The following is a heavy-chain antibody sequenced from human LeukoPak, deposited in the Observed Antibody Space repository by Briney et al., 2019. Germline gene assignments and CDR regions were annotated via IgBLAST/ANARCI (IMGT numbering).Heavy chain of an antibody. CDR1: GGSISSSSYY. CDR3: ARLQSPDCSSTSCYYYYYYGMDV. J-gene: IGHJ6*02. Sequence: SETLSLTCTVSGGSISSSSYYWGWIRQPPGKGLEWIGSIYYSGSTYYNPSLKSRVTISVDTSKNQFSLKLSSVTAADTAVYYCARLQSPDCSSTSCYYYYYYGMDVWGQGTTVTVSS. D-gene: IGHD2-2*01. V-gene: IGHV4-39*01. CDR2: IYYSGST.